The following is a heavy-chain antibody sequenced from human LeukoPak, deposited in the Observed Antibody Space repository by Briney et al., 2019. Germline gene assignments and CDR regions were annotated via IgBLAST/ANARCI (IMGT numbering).Heavy chain of an antibody. CDR3: ARGYCSGGRCPNFDY. CDR2: IHYSGNT. CDR1: GGSISSYY. Sequence: SETLSLTCSVSGGSISSYYWNWIRQPPGKGVEWIGYIHYSGNTNYNPSLKSRVTISADTPKNQFSLKLSSVTAADTAVYYCARGYCSGGRCPNFDYWGQGTLVTVSS. D-gene: IGHD2-15*01. V-gene: IGHV4-59*01. J-gene: IGHJ4*02.